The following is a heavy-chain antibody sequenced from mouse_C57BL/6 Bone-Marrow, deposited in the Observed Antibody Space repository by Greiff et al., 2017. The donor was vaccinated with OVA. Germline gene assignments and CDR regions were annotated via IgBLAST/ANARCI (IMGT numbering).Heavy chain of an antibody. V-gene: IGHV5-15*01. D-gene: IGHD1-1*01. CDR2: ISNLAYSI. J-gene: IGHJ4*01. Sequence: EVKLQESGGGLVQPGGSLKLSCAASGFTFSDYGMAWVRQAPRKGPEWVAFISNLAYSIYYADTVTGRFTISRENAKNTLYLEMSSLRSEDTAMYYCALFYYYGSSYAMDYWGQGTSVTVSS. CDR3: ALFYYYGSSYAMDY. CDR1: GFTFSDYG.